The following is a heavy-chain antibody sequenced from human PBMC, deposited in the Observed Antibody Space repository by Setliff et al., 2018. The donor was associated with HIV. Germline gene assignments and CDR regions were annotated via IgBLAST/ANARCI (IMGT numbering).Heavy chain of an antibody. CDR1: GDSISSGFYY. CDR3: AATSYNFWSGYAS. V-gene: IGHV4-39*01. D-gene: IGHD3-3*01. J-gene: IGHJ4*02. Sequence: SETLSLTCSVSGDSISSGFYYWGWIRQPPGKGLEWIGSIYSSWSTYDNPSLKSRLTISIDTPKNQFSLRLTSVTAADTAVYYCAATSYNFWSGYASWGQGTLVTVSS. CDR2: IYSSWST.